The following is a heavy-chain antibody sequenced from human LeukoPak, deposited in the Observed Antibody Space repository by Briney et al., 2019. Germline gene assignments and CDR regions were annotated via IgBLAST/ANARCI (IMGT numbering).Heavy chain of an antibody. D-gene: IGHD3-22*01. CDR2: IIPIFGTA. CDR1: GYTFTGYY. J-gene: IGHJ4*02. Sequence: GASVKVSCKASGYTFTGYYMHWVRQAPGQGLEWMGGIIPIFGTANYAQKFQGRVTITADESTSTAYMELSSLRSEDTAVYYCARNLRMDYYDSSGFDYWGQGTLVTVSS. CDR3: ARNLRMDYYDSSGFDY. V-gene: IGHV1-69*13.